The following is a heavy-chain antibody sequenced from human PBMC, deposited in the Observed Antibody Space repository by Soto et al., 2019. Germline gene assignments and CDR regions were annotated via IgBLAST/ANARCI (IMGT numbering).Heavy chain of an antibody. CDR2: IHFDGSTT. V-gene: IGHV3-74*01. CDR3: VRDDYDRGGSEWIEFGRDV. D-gene: IGHD3-22*01. Sequence: PGGSLRLSCVASGFNFSAYWMHWVRQVPGKGLMWVSRIHFDGSTTRYAGSVQGRFPISRDNAKNTLYLQMISLRAEDTAVYYWVRDDYDRGGSEWIEFGRDVWGQRRTVTVPS. CDR1: GFNFSAYW. J-gene: IGHJ6*02.